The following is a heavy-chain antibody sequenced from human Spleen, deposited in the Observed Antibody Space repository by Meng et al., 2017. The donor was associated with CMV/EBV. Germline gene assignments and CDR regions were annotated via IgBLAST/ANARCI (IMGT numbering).Heavy chain of an antibody. CDR3: ARGRIYWFDP. Sequence: LTCIVSGGSVSSASYFWTWIRQPPGKGLEWIGYISYSGNTNYNPSLKSRVTISVDTSKNHFSLRLRSVTAADTAVYYCARGRIYWFDPWGQGTLVTVSS. CDR2: ISYSGNT. V-gene: IGHV4-61*03. D-gene: IGHD2-15*01. CDR1: GGSVSSASYF. J-gene: IGHJ5*02.